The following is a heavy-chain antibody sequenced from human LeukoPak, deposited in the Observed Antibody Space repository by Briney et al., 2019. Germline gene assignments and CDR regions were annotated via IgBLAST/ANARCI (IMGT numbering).Heavy chain of an antibody. D-gene: IGHD6-13*01. V-gene: IGHV3-21*01. J-gene: IGHJ5*02. CDR2: ISSSSSYI. CDR1: GFTFSSYS. Sequence: GGSLRLSCAASGFTFSSYSMNWVRQAPGKGLESVSSISSSSSYIYYADSVKGRFTISRDNAKNSLYLQMNSLRAEDTAVYYCARAKAAAGYLTNWFDPWGQGTLVTVSS. CDR3: ARAKAAAGYLTNWFDP.